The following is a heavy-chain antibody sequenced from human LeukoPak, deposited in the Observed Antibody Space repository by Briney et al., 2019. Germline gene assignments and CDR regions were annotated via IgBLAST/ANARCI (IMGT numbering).Heavy chain of an antibody. CDR3: ASLNGYYYGFCFQH. D-gene: IGHD3-22*01. J-gene: IGHJ1*01. V-gene: IGHV4-59*01. CDR2: IYYSGST. Sequence: SETLSLTCTVSGGSISSYYWSWIRQPPGKGLEWIGYIYYSGSTNYNPSLKSQVTISVDTSKNQFSLKLSSVTAADTAVYYCASLNGYYYGFCFQHWGQDTLVTVSS. CDR1: GGSISSYY.